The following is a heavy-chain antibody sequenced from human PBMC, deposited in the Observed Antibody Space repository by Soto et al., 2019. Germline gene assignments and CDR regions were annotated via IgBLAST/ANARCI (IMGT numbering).Heavy chain of an antibody. Sequence: SETLSLTCTFSGGSINNYYWSWIRQPPGTGLEWIGYIIYSGTTNYSPSLKSRVTMSVDTSRNQFSLKLSAVTAADTAVYFCARVADSSGYPLDYWGQGILVTVS. J-gene: IGHJ4*02. CDR3: ARVADSSGYPLDY. D-gene: IGHD3-22*01. CDR1: GGSINNYY. V-gene: IGHV4-59*01. CDR2: IIYSGTT.